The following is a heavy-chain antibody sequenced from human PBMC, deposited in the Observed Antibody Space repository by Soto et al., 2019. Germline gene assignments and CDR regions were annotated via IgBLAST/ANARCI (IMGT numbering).Heavy chain of an antibody. CDR3: ASPLRVTRRPDAFDI. CDR1: GYTFTSYY. J-gene: IGHJ3*02. D-gene: IGHD2-21*02. CDR2: INPSGGST. Sequence: ASVKVSCKASGYTFTSYYMHWVRQAPGQGLEWMGIINPSGGSTSYAQKFQGRVTMTRDTSTSTVYMELSSLRSEDTAVYYCASPLRVTRRPDAFDIWGQGTMVTVSS. V-gene: IGHV1-46*03.